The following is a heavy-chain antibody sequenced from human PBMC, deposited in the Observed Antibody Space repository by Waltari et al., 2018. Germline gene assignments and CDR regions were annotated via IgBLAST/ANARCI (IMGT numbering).Heavy chain of an antibody. Sequence: QVQLVQSGAEVKKPGSSVKVSCKASGDTFSRYAISWVRQAPGQGLEWMGGIIPSFCTANYAQKFQGRVTITTDESTSTAYMELSSLRSEDTAVYYCARGGSSWYWFDPWGQGTLVTVSS. CDR2: IIPSFCTA. CDR1: GDTFSRYA. CDR3: ARGGSSWYWFDP. J-gene: IGHJ5*02. V-gene: IGHV1-69*05. D-gene: IGHD6-13*01.